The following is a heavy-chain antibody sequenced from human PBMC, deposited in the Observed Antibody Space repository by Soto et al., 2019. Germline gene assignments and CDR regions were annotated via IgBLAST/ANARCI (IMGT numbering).Heavy chain of an antibody. CDR1: GYTFTTYD. Sequence: GASGKVSCKASGYTFTTYDINWVRQATGQGLEWMGWMNPKSGNTGYAQEFQGRVTMTRDTSISTAYMELSSLRSEDTAVYYCASGVPLGYWGQGTLVTVSS. J-gene: IGHJ4*02. V-gene: IGHV1-8*01. D-gene: IGHD6-6*01. CDR2: MNPKSGNT. CDR3: ASGVPLGY.